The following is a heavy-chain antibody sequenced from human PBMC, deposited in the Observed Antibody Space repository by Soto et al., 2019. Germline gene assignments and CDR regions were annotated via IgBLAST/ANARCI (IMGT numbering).Heavy chain of an antibody. CDR2: ISNDGSNK. D-gene: IGHD2-8*01. CDR1: GFTFSNYA. J-gene: IGHJ4*02. V-gene: IGHV3-30*03. CDR3: AIGDDCLVYCTNGVCYEGY. Sequence: GGSLRLSCAASGFTFSNYAMHWVRQAPGRGLEWVAAISNDGSNKYYADPVKGRLTISRDDSKNTLYLQMNSLRVDDAAVYYCAIGDDCLVYCTNGVCYEGYWGQGTLVTVSS.